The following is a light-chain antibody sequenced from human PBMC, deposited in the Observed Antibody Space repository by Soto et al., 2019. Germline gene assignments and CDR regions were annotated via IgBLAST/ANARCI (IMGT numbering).Light chain of an antibody. V-gene: IGLV2-18*02. CDR3: SSYASSSTLV. J-gene: IGLJ2*01. CDR1: SSDVGSYNR. Sequence: QSALTQPPSVSGSPGQSVTISCTGTSSDVGSYNRVSWYQQPPGTAPKLMIYEVSNRPSGVPDRFSGSKSGNTASLTISGLQAEDEAEYYGSSYASSSTLVFGGGTKLTVL. CDR2: EVS.